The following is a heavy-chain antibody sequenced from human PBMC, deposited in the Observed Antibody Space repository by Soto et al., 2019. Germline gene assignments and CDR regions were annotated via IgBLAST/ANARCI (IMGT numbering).Heavy chain of an antibody. CDR1: GFSISTTYNF. CDR3: ARQPTAARFDY. Sequence: SETLSLTGTLSGFSISTTYNFWGWIRQPPGKGREWIGTIYYNENTYSNPSLKSRVSISVDTSNNQFSLKLNSVTAADTAVYYCARQPTAARFDYWGQGT. V-gene: IGHV4-39*01. J-gene: IGHJ4*02. CDR2: IYYNENT. D-gene: IGHD6-6*01.